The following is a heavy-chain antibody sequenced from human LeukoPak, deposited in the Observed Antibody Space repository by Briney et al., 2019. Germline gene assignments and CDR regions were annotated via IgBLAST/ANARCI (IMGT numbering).Heavy chain of an antibody. J-gene: IGHJ4*02. D-gene: IGHD3-10*01. CDR1: DGSFSGYY. CDR2: INHSGST. CDR3: ASGIWFGESSFDY. V-gene: IGHV4-34*01. Sequence: PSETLSLTCAVYDGSFSGYYWSWIRQPPGKGLEWIGEINHSGSTNYNPSLKSRVTISVDTSKNQFSLKLSSVTAADTAVYYCASGIWFGESSFDYWGQGTLVTVSS.